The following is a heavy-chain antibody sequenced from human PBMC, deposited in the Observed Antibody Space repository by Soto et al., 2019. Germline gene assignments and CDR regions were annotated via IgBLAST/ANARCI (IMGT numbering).Heavy chain of an antibody. CDR1: GYTFINYG. D-gene: IGHD6-6*01. Sequence: QVQLVQSGGEVKKPGASVKVSCKASGYTFINYGINWVRQAPGQGLEWMGWISAYNGKTDYAQKLQGRVTMTTATSSTTAYMELRSLRSDDTAMYYCARDKGAAARVFDYWGQGTLVTVSS. J-gene: IGHJ4*02. CDR2: ISAYNGKT. CDR3: ARDKGAAARVFDY. V-gene: IGHV1-18*01.